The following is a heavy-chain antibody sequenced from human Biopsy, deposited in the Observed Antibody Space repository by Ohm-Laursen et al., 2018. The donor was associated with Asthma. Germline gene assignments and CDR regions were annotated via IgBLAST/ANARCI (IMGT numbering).Heavy chain of an antibody. V-gene: IGHV3-30-3*01. J-gene: IGHJ4*02. D-gene: IGHD6-19*01. CDR2: ISYDGSSI. Sequence: RLSCAASGFSFSSYAMSWVRQAPGKGLEWVAVISYDGSSIYYADSVKGRFTISRDNSKNTLSLQMNSLTAEDTAVYYCAREGVAGTHIEDWGQGTLVTVSS. CDR3: AREGVAGTHIED. CDR1: GFSFSSYA.